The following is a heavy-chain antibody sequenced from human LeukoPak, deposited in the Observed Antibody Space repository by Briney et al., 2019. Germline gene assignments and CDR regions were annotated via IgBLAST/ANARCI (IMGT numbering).Heavy chain of an antibody. CDR1: GFTFSTYA. CDR3: ARDSSGWYGIQFDY. Sequence: GGSLRLSCAASGFTFSTYAMSWVRQAPGKGLEWVSTINNSGGSTYYADSVKGRFTISRDNSKSTLYLQMNSLRAEDTAVYYCARDSSGWYGIQFDYWGQGTLVTVSS. D-gene: IGHD6-19*01. J-gene: IGHJ4*02. CDR2: INNSGGST. V-gene: IGHV3-23*01.